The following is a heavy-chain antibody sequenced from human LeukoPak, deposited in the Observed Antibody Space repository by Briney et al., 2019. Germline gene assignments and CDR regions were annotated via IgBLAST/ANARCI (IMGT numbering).Heavy chain of an antibody. V-gene: IGHV4-34*01. CDR1: GGSISSYY. Sequence: PSETLSLTRTVSGGSISSYYWSWIRQPPGKGLEWIGEINHSGSTNYNPSLKSRVTISVDTSKNQFSLKLSSVTAADTAVYYCARGGPYYYDSSGYFERYYFDYWGQGTLVTVSS. CDR2: INHSGST. D-gene: IGHD3-22*01. CDR3: ARGGPYYYDSSGYFERYYFDY. J-gene: IGHJ4*02.